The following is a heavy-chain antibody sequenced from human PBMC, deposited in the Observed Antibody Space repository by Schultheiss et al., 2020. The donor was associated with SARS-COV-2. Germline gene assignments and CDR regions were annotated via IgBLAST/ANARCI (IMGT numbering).Heavy chain of an antibody. D-gene: IGHD2-2*01. CDR1: GFTFSSYG. V-gene: IGHV3-23*01. CDR3: TTDPILLYCSSTSCYHFDY. CDR2: ISGSGGST. J-gene: IGHJ4*02. Sequence: GGSLRISCAASGFTFSSYGMHWVRQAPGKGLEWVSAISGSGGSTYYADSVKCRFTISRDISKNTLYLQMDSLKTEDTAVYYCTTDPILLYCSSTSCYHFDYWGQGTLVTVSS.